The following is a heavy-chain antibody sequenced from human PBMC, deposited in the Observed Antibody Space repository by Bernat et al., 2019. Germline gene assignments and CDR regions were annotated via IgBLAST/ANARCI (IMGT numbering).Heavy chain of an antibody. Sequence: QVQLQESGPGLVKPSETLSLTCTVSGGSISSYYWSWIRQPPGKGLEWIGYIYYSGSTNYNPSLKSRVTISVDTSKTQFSLKLSCVTAGDAAVYYCARHFRVVVNWGQGTLVTVSS. J-gene: IGHJ1*01. CDR2: IYYSGST. CDR3: ARHFRVVVN. V-gene: IGHV4-59*08. CDR1: GGSISSYY. D-gene: IGHD3-3*01.